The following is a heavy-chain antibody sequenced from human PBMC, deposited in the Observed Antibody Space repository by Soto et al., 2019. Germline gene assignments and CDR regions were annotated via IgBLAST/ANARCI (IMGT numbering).Heavy chain of an antibody. Sequence: SETLSLTCTVSGDAIYIGGYYWTWIRQQPGKGLEWNGYIYHTRKSYYNPSLEIRITMSVDTSKNQFSLRFASVTAADAAVYYCASDGSSTAYWIDPWGQGTLVTVSS. CDR2: IYHTRKS. J-gene: IGHJ5*02. CDR3: ASDGSSTAYWIDP. V-gene: IGHV4-31*03. CDR1: GDAIYIGGYY. D-gene: IGHD2-2*01.